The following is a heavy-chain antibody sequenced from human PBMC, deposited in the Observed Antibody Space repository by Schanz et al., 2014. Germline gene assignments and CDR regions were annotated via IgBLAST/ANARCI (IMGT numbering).Heavy chain of an antibody. J-gene: IGHJ4*02. CDR2: INLSGGST. V-gene: IGHV1-46*01. CDR3: ASCGAGYSSGWDFDD. D-gene: IGHD6-25*01. CDR1: GYTFTSYS. Sequence: QVQLVQSGAEVKKPGSSVKVSCKASGYTFTSYSMHWVRQAPGQGLEWMGIINLSGGSTNYAQKFQGRVTITADRSTFTAYMDVSSLRSEDTAVYYCASCGAGYSSGWDFDDWGQGTLVTVSS.